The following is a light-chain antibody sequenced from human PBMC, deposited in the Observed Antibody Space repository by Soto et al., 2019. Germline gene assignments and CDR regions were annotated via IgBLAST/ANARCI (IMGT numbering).Light chain of an antibody. Sequence: DIQMTQSPSTLSASVGDRVTITCRASQSVGRSLAWYQQQRGKAPKLLIYGVSTLESGVPSRFSGFGSGTEFTLSISSLQPEDFATYYCQQSYSTLYTFGQGTKLEIK. CDR3: QQSYSTLYT. CDR1: QSVGRS. V-gene: IGKV1-5*01. CDR2: GVS. J-gene: IGKJ2*01.